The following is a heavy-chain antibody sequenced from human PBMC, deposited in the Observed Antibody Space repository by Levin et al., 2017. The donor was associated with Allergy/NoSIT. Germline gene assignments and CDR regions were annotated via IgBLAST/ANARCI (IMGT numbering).Heavy chain of an antibody. J-gene: IGHJ4*02. Sequence: WGSLRLSCAASGFTFSGYSMNWVRQAPGKGLEWVSSITGTSSYIFYADSVRGRFTISRDNTKNSLYLQMNSLRAEDTAVYYCARDPSYCSSTNCYIDFWGQGTLVTVSS. CDR1: GFTFSGYS. CDR3: ARDPSYCSSTNCYIDF. CDR2: ITGTSSYI. V-gene: IGHV3-21*01. D-gene: IGHD2-2*01.